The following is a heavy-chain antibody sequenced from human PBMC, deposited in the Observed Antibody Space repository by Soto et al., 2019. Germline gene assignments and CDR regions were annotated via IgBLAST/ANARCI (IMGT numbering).Heavy chain of an antibody. V-gene: IGHV1-3*01. CDR3: ARDPAPNGYFDY. Sequence: GASVKVSCKTSGYIFTSYAIHWVRQASGQRLEWMGWINAANGNTKYSQKFQGRVTITRDTSARTAYLELSSLRSEDTAVYYCARDPAPNGYFDYWGQGTLVTVSS. D-gene: IGHD4-17*01. J-gene: IGHJ4*02. CDR2: INAANGNT. CDR1: GYIFTSYA.